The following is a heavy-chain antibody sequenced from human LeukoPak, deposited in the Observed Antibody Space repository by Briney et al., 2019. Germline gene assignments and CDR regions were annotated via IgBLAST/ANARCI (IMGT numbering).Heavy chain of an antibody. V-gene: IGHV4-59*08. D-gene: IGHD3-10*01. CDR2: VYYTGRT. CDR3: ARHMSVSYDAFDL. J-gene: IGHJ3*01. CDR1: DGSTTGYY. Sequence: PSETLSLTCSVSDGSTTGYYWSWIRQPPGKGLEWIAYVYYTGRTLYNPSLESRVTISVDTSKNQFSLTVTSVTAADTAVYYCARHMSVSYDAFDLWGRGTTVTVSS.